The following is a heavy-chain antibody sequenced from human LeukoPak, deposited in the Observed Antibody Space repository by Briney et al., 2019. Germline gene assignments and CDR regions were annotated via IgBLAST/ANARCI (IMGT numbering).Heavy chain of an antibody. V-gene: IGHV3-21*01. CDR3: ARDRSDYYDSSGYYRGELDY. Sequence: PGGSLRLSCAASGFTFSSYSMNWVRQAPGKGLEWVSPISSSSSYIFYADSVKGRFTISRDNAKNSLYLQMNSLRAEDTAVYYCARDRSDYYDSSGYYRGELDYWGQGTLVTVSS. CDR2: ISSSSSYI. D-gene: IGHD3-22*01. J-gene: IGHJ4*02. CDR1: GFTFSSYS.